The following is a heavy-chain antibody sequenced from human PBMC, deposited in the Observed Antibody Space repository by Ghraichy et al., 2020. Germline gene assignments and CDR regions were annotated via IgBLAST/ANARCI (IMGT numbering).Heavy chain of an antibody. D-gene: IGHD2-2*01. CDR2: INHSGST. V-gene: IGHV4-34*01. CDR3: ARPNRGYCSSTSCYHYYYYYYMDV. CDR1: GGSFSGYY. Sequence: SETLSLTCAVYGGSFSGYYWSWIHQPPGKGLEWIGEINHSGSTNYNPSLKSRVTISVDTSKNQFSLKLSSVTAADTAVYYCARPNRGYCSSTSCYHYYYYYYMDVWGKGTTVTVSS. J-gene: IGHJ6*03.